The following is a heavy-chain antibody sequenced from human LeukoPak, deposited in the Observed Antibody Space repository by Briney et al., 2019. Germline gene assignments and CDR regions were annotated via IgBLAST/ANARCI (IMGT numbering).Heavy chain of an antibody. J-gene: IGHJ4*02. Sequence: SETLSPTCTVSGGSISSSNYYWGWIRQPPGKGLEWIGSIYYSGSTYFNPSLKNRVTISVDTSDNQFSLKLTSVTAADTAVYYCARDYGDYPSYWGQGTLVTVSS. D-gene: IGHD4-17*01. V-gene: IGHV4-39*01. CDR2: IYYSGST. CDR3: ARDYGDYPSY. CDR1: GGSISSSNYY.